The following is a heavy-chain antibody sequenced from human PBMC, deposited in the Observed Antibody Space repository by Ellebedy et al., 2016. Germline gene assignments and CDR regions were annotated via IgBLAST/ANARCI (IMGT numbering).Heavy chain of an antibody. Sequence: SETLSLTCTVSGGSMTGIHYYWGWIRQPPGKGLEWIGSVYYSGSTVYNPSLKSQITMSVDTSKNQFSVHLRSVTAADTAVYYCAHNATGWYFDYWGQGALVTVSS. J-gene: IGHJ4*01. V-gene: IGHV4-39*01. CDR2: VYYSGST. D-gene: IGHD6-19*01. CDR1: GGSMTGIHYY. CDR3: AHNATGWYFDY.